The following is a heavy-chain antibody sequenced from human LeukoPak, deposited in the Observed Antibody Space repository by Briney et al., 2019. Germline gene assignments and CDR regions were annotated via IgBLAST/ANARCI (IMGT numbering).Heavy chain of an antibody. D-gene: IGHD6-19*01. Sequence: GASVKVSCKASGYTFTSYYMHWVRQAPGQGLEWMGIINPSGGSTSYAQKFQGRVTMTRDTSTSTVYMELSSLRSEDTAVYYCARCSRDSSGWYPFFDYWGQGTLVTVSS. J-gene: IGHJ4*02. CDR2: INPSGGST. CDR1: GYTFTSYY. V-gene: IGHV1-46*01. CDR3: ARCSRDSSGWYPFFDY.